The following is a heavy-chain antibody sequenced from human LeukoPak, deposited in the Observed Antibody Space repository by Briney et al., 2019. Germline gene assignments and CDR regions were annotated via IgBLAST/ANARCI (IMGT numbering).Heavy chain of an antibody. D-gene: IGHD3-22*01. CDR2: INPSGGST. V-gene: IGHV1-46*01. Sequence: ASVKVSCKASGYTFASYYMHWVRQAPGQGLEWMGIINPSGGSTSCAQKFQGRVTMTRDTSTSTVYMELSSLRSEDTAVYYCARSKYYDSSGSYFDYWGQGTLVTVSS. J-gene: IGHJ4*02. CDR3: ARSKYYDSSGSYFDY. CDR1: GYTFASYY.